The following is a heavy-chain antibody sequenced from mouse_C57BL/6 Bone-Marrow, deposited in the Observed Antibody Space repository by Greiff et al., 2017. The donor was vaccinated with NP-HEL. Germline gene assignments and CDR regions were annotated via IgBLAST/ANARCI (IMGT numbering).Heavy chain of an antibody. V-gene: IGHV1-69*01. D-gene: IGHD1-1*01. CDR3: ARLGYGSSPYYYAMDY. Sequence: QVQLQQPGAELVMPGASVKLSCKASGYTFTSYWMHWVKQRPGQGLEWIGEIDPSDSYTNYNQKFKGKSTLTVDKSSSTAYMQLSSLTSEDSAVYYCARLGYGSSPYYYAMDYWGQGTSVTVSS. CDR1: GYTFTSYW. CDR2: IDPSDSYT. J-gene: IGHJ4*01.